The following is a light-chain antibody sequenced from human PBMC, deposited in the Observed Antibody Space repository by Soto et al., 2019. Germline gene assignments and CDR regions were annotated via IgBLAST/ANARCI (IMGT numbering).Light chain of an antibody. CDR2: DSS. V-gene: IGKV3-11*01. Sequence: DIVLTQSPGTLSLSPGERTTLSCRASQSVGSSLAWYQQKPGQAPRLLINDSSNRATGIPARFSGSGSGTDFTLTISSLEPEDFAVYYCQQSNDWPLTFGAAPKVDIK. CDR3: QQSNDWPLT. J-gene: IGKJ4*01. CDR1: QSVGSS.